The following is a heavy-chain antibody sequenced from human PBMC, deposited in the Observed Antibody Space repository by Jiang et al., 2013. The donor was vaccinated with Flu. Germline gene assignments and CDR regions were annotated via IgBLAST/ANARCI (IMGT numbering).Heavy chain of an antibody. D-gene: IGHD3-22*01. Sequence: GVVQPGRSLRLSCAASGFTFSSYAMHWVRQAPGKGLEWVAVISYDGSNKYYADSVKGRFTISRDNSKNTLYLQMNSLRAEDTAVYYCARPLGYYDSSGYYRYWGQGTLVTVSS. CDR3: ARPLGYYDSSGYYRY. CDR2: ISYDGSNK. V-gene: IGHV3-30*01. CDR1: GFTFSSYA. J-gene: IGHJ4*02.